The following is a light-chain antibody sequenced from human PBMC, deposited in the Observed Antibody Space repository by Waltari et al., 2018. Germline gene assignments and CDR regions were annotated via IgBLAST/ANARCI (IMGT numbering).Light chain of an antibody. CDR3: LSADSSGPYLYV. Sequence: SYELTQPPSVSVSPGQTARLTCSGDAFPRTVAFWYQQKPGQAPVLGISKDAEGPAGIPERFSCSSSGTTVTLTISGVQAEDEADYYCLSADSSGPYLYVFGTGTTVTVL. J-gene: IGLJ1*01. V-gene: IGLV3-25*03. CDR2: KDA. CDR1: AFPRTV.